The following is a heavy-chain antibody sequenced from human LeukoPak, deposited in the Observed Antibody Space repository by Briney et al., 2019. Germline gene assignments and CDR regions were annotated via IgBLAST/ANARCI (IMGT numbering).Heavy chain of an antibody. V-gene: IGHV3-7*01. CDR3: ARVSGDYYNSSGYPGPDAFDI. J-gene: IGHJ3*02. D-gene: IGHD3-22*01. CDR2: IKQDGSEK. CDR1: GFIFSSYW. Sequence: GGSLRLSCAASGFIFSSYWMSWVRQAPGKGLEWVANIKQDGSEKYYVDSVKGRFTISRDNAKYSLYLQMNSLRAEDTAVYYCARVSGDYYNSSGYPGPDAFDIWGQGTMVTVSS.